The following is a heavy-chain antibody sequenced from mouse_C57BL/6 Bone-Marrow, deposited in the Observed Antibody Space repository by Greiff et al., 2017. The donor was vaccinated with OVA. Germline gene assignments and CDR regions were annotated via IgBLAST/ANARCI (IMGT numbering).Heavy chain of an antibody. V-gene: IGHV3-6*01. D-gene: IGHD3-2*02. CDR3: AREGSSGYLDY. Sequence: EVQVVESGPGLVKPSQSLSLTCSVTGYSITSGYYWNWIRQFPGNKLEWMGYISYDGSNNYNPSLKNRISITRDTSKNQFFLKLNSVTTEDTATYYCAREGSSGYLDYWGQGTTLTVSS. J-gene: IGHJ2*01. CDR1: GYSITSGYY. CDR2: ISYDGSN.